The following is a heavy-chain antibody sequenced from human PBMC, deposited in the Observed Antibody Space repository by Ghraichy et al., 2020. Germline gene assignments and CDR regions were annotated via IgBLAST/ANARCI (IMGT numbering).Heavy chain of an antibody. J-gene: IGHJ4*02. Sequence: SETLSLTCTVSGGSISSSSYYWGWIRQPPGKGLEWIGSIYYSGSTYYNPSLKSRVTISVDTSKNQFSLKLSSVTAADTAVYYCARAVFSGSYNSLLDGWGQGTLVTVSS. D-gene: IGHD1-26*01. CDR1: GGSISSSSYY. CDR3: ARAVFSGSYNSLLDG. CDR2: IYYSGST. V-gene: IGHV4-39*07.